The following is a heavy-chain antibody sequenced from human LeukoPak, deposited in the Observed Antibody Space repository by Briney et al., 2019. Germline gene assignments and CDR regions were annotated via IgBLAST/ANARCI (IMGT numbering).Heavy chain of an antibody. V-gene: IGHV3-21*01. CDR3: ASGFSSSPYFDY. CDR1: GFTFHDYG. D-gene: IGHD6-6*01. J-gene: IGHJ4*02. Sequence: PGGSLRLSCAASGFTFHDYGMSWVRQSPGKGLEGVSFITGSSSYIYYTDSVKGRFTISRDNAKNSLFLQMNSLRDEDTAVYYCASGFSSSPYFDYWGQGTLVTVSS. CDR2: ITGSSSYI.